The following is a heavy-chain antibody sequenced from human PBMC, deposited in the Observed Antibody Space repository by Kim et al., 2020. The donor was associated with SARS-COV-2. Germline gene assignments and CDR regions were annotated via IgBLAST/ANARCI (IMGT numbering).Heavy chain of an antibody. CDR2: IIPVFGAA. D-gene: IGHD1-26*01. CDR1: GGSFTKYV. Sequence: SVKVSCKASGGSFTKYVTSWLRQAPGQGLEWMGGIIPVFGAANYAQKFQGRVTITADKSTSTVYMELSSLRSDDTAVYYCARDEVDTFDYWGQGTL. J-gene: IGHJ4*02. V-gene: IGHV1-69*06. CDR3: ARDEVDTFDY.